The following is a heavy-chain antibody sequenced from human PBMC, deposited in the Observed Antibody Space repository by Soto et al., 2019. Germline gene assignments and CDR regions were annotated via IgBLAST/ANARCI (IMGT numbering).Heavy chain of an antibody. J-gene: IGHJ4*02. V-gene: IGHV3-15*01. CDR3: TTDRGWELPGDGYFDY. Sequence: EVQLVESGGGLVKPGGSLRLSCAASGFPFSNAWMSWVRQAPGKGLEWVGRIKSKTDGGTTDYAAPVKGRFTISRDDSKNTLYLQMNSLKTEDTAVYYCTTDRGWELPGDGYFDYWGQGTLVTVSS. CDR2: IKSKTDGGTT. D-gene: IGHD1-26*01. CDR1: GFPFSNAW.